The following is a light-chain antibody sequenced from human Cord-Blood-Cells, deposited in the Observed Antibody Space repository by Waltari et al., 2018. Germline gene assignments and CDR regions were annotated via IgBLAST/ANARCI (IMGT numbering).Light chain of an antibody. J-gene: IGKJ1*01. CDR2: KAS. CDR3: QQYNSYSWT. CDR1: QSISSW. V-gene: IGKV1-5*03. Sequence: DIQMTQSPLPLSASVGDRVTITCRASQSISSWLAWYQQKPGKAPKLLIYKASSLESGVPSRFSGSGSGTEFTLTISSLQPDDFATYYCQQYNSYSWTFGQGTKVEIK.